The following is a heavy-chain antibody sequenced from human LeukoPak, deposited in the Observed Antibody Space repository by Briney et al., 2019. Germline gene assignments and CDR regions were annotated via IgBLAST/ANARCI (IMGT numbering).Heavy chain of an antibody. CDR3: ARDYRTGFDY. J-gene: IGHJ4*02. CDR1: GYSFTSHY. CDR2: INPSGSST. V-gene: IGHV1-46*01. D-gene: IGHD7-27*01. Sequence: ASVKVSCKASGYSFTSHYMHWVRQAPGQGLEWLGLINPSGSSTLYAQKFQGRVTMTRDMSTTTDYMELSSLRSDDTAVYYCARDYRTGFDYWGQGTLVTVSS.